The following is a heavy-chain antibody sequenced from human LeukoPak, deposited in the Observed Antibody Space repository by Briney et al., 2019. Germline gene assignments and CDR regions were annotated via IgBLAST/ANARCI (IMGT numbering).Heavy chain of an antibody. V-gene: IGHV4-4*07. J-gene: IGHJ5*02. CDR1: GGSIISDY. D-gene: IGHD3-16*01. CDR3: ARGGDWYDP. CDR2: IYYSGST. Sequence: SETLSLTCTLSGGSIISDYRHWLPQPAGKGGEWIGRIYYSGSTSYHPPLKSRVTMSIDTSKNQFSLKLSSVTAADAAVYYCARGGDWYDPWGQGTLVTVSS.